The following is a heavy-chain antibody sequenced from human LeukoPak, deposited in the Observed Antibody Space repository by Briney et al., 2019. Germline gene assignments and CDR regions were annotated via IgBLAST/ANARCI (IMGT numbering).Heavy chain of an antibody. CDR3: ARAPPRGVILDY. CDR2: IIPIFGTA. Sequence: SVKVSCKASGGTFSSYAISWVRQAPGQRLEWMGGIIPIFGTANYAQKLQGRVTITADKSTSTAYMELSSLRSEDTAVYYCARAPPRGVILDYWGQGTLVTVSS. V-gene: IGHV1-69*06. CDR1: GGTFSSYA. D-gene: IGHD3-10*01. J-gene: IGHJ4*02.